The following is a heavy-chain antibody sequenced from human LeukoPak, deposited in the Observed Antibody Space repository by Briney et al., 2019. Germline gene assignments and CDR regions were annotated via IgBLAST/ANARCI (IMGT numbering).Heavy chain of an antibody. J-gene: IGHJ5*02. V-gene: IGHV4-38-2*02. CDR1: GYSISSGYY. CDR3: ARVKGWPPGWFDP. CDR2: IYHSGST. D-gene: IGHD5-24*01. Sequence: SETLSLTCTVSGYSISSGYYWGWIRQPPGKGLEWIGSIYHSGSTYYNPSLKSRVTISVDTSKNQFSLKLSSVTAADTAVYYCARVKGWPPGWFDPWGQGTLVTVSP.